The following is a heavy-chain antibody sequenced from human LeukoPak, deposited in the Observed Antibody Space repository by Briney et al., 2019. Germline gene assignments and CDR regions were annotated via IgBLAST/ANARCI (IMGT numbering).Heavy chain of an antibody. CDR3: ARIVVVVAATYLGAFDI. J-gene: IGHJ3*02. V-gene: IGHV1-69*04. Sequence: GASVKVSCKASGGTFSSYAISWVRQAPGQGLEWMGRIIPILGIANYAQKFQGRVTITADKSTSTAYMELSGLRSEDTAVYYCARIVVVVAATYLGAFDIWGQGTMVTVSS. CDR2: IIPILGIA. D-gene: IGHD2-15*01. CDR1: GGTFSSYA.